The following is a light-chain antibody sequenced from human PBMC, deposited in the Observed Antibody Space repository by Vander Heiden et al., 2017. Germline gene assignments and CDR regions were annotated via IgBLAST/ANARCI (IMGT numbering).Light chain of an antibody. Sequence: VMTHSPATLSVSPGERATLSCRARQSVNGFLAWYQQKPGQTPRLLIHGVSVRVSGVPARFTGSGSGRDFTLTISSLQSEDFAVYYCQQYNDGPPTFGGGTRVEIK. CDR3: QQYNDGPPT. J-gene: IGKJ4*01. V-gene: IGKV3-15*01. CDR2: GVS. CDR1: QSVNGF.